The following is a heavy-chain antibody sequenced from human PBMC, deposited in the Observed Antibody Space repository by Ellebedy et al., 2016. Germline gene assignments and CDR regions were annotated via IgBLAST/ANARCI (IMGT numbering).Heavy chain of an antibody. V-gene: IGHV2-5*02. Sequence: SGPTLVKPTQTLTLTCNFSGFSLSTSGVGVGWIRQPPGKALEWLALIYWDDDKRYSTSLKTRLTISKDTSKNQVVLTMTNMDPVDTATYYCARILSYYDSSGYYKVDAFDIWGQGTMVTVSS. J-gene: IGHJ3*02. D-gene: IGHD3-22*01. CDR3: ARILSYYDSSGYYKVDAFDI. CDR1: GFSLSTSGVG. CDR2: IYWDDDK.